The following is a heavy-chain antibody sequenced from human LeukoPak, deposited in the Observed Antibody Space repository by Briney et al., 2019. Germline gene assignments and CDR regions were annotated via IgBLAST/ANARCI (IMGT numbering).Heavy chain of an antibody. D-gene: IGHD5-24*01. CDR1: GFTFSSYA. CDR3: ATIHQGPGPDS. J-gene: IGHJ4*02. CDR2: IRIDGINT. V-gene: IGHV3-30*02. Sequence: GGSLRLSCAASGFTFSSYALHWVRQAPGKGLEWVTFIRIDGINTYYADSVRGRFTISRDNSKNTLFLQMNSLRPEDTAVYFCATIHQGPGPDSWGQGTLVTVSS.